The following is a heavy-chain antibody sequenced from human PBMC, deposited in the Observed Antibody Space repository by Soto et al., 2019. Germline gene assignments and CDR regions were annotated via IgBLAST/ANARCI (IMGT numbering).Heavy chain of an antibody. J-gene: IGHJ5*02. D-gene: IGHD3-10*01. V-gene: IGHV1-69*08. CDR1: GGTFSSYT. Sequence: QVQLVQSGAEVKKPGSSVKVSCKASGGTFSSYTISWVRQAPGQGLEWMGRIIPILGIANYAQKFQGRVTSTADKSTSPAYMELSSRRSEDTAVYYCARDRSDNYYGSGSYSDWFDPWGQGTLVTVSS. CDR2: IIPILGIA. CDR3: ARDRSDNYYGSGSYSDWFDP.